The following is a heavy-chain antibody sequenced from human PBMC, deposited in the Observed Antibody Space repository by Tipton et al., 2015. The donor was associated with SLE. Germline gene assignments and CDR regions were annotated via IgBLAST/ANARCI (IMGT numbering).Heavy chain of an antibody. CDR3: ARDRGYYYDSSGYGYFDL. Sequence: GSLRLSCAASGFTFSDYYMGWIRQAPGKGLEWVSYISSSGSTIYYADSVKGRFTISRDNAKNSLYLQMNSLRAEDTAVYYCARDRGYYYDSSGYGYFDLWGRGTLVTVSS. CDR1: GFTFSDYY. J-gene: IGHJ2*01. CDR2: ISSSGSTI. D-gene: IGHD3-22*01. V-gene: IGHV3-11*04.